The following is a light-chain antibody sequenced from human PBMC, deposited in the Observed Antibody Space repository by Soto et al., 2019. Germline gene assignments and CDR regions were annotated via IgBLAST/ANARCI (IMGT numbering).Light chain of an antibody. Sequence: EVVLTQSPGTLSLSRGERATLSCRASERIYSAYLGWYQQKPGQAPRLLIYGTSSRATGIPDRFSGSGSGTDFTLTISSLQPEDFATYYCQQLNSDPITFGQGTRLEIK. CDR1: ERIYSAY. CDR2: GTS. J-gene: IGKJ5*01. CDR3: QQLNSDPIT. V-gene: IGKV3-20*01.